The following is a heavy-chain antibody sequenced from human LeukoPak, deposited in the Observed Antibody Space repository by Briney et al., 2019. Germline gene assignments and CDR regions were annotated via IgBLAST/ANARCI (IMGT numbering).Heavy chain of an antibody. Sequence: GGALRLSCAASGFTFSSYWMSWVRQAPGKGLEGVANIKQDGSETYYVDSVKGLFTISRDNAKNSLYLQLNSMRAEDTALYYCARDGQHLAGFDSWGQGTLVTVSS. V-gene: IGHV3-7*01. D-gene: IGHD6-13*01. CDR1: GFTFSSYW. CDR3: ARDGQHLAGFDS. J-gene: IGHJ4*02. CDR2: IKQDGSET.